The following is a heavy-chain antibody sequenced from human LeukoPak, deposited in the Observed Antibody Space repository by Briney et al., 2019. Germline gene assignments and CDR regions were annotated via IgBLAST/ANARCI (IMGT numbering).Heavy chain of an antibody. CDR2: IYYSGTT. J-gene: IGHJ4*02. Sequence: SETLSLTCTVSGGSIGKTSYYWGWIRQPPGKGLEWIGNIYYSGTTYYNPSLKSRVTISVDTSKNQSSLTLNSVTAADTAVYFCARFKQLGRSFDSWGLGSLVTVSS. CDR1: GGSIGKTSYY. CDR3: ARFKQLGRSFDS. V-gene: IGHV4-39*07. D-gene: IGHD1-1*01.